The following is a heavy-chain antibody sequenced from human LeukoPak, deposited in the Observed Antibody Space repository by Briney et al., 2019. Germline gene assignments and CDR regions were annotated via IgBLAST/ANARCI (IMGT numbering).Heavy chain of an antibody. D-gene: IGHD3-22*01. V-gene: IGHV4-39*07. CDR3: ARDRSYDSSGAFDI. Sequence: SETLSLTCTVSGGSISSSSYYWGWIRQPPGKGLEWIGSIYYSGSTYYNPSLKSRVTISVDTSKNQFSLKLSSVTAADTAVYYCARDRSYDSSGAFDIWGQGTMVTVSS. J-gene: IGHJ3*02. CDR1: GGSISSSSYY. CDR2: IYYSGST.